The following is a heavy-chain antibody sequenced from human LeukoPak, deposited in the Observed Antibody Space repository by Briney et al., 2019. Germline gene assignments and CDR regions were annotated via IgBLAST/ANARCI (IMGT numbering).Heavy chain of an antibody. Sequence: SETLSLTCTVSGGSISSYYWSWIRQPPGKGLECIWYIYYSGSTNYNPSLKSRVTISVDTSKNQFSLKLSSVTAADTAVYYCARDTHYYDSSGYPDYWGQGTLVTVSS. J-gene: IGHJ4*02. CDR1: GGSISSYY. V-gene: IGHV4-59*12. D-gene: IGHD3-22*01. CDR3: ARDTHYYDSSGYPDY. CDR2: IYYSGST.